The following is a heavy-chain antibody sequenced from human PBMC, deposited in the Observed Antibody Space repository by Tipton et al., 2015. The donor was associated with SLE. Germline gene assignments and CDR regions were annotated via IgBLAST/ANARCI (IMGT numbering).Heavy chain of an antibody. Sequence: SLRLSCAASGFTFSSYSMNWVRQAPGKGLEWVSSISSSSSYIYYADSVKGRFTISRDNAKNSLYLQMNSLRAEDTALYYCARGGRSSLSYFDYWGQGTLVTVSS. D-gene: IGHD6-6*01. CDR1: GFTFSSYS. V-gene: IGHV3-21*04. CDR2: ISSSSSYI. CDR3: ARGGRSSLSYFDY. J-gene: IGHJ4*02.